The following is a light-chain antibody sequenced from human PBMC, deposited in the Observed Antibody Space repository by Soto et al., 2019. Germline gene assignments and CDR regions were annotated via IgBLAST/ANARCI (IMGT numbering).Light chain of an antibody. Sequence: DIQLTQSPSFLSASVGDRVTITCRASQGISSYLAWYQQKPGKAPKLLIYAASTLQSGVPSRFSGRGSGTEFTLTISSLQPEDFATYYCQQLNRYPRTFGGGTKVEIK. CDR1: QGISSY. CDR3: QQLNRYPRT. CDR2: AAS. J-gene: IGKJ4*01. V-gene: IGKV1-9*01.